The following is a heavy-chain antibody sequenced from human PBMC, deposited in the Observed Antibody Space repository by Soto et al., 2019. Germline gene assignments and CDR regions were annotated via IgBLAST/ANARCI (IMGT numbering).Heavy chain of an antibody. Sequence: GGSLRLSCAASGFTFSNAWMNWVRQAPGKGLEWVGRIKSKTDGGTTDYAAPVKGRFTISRDDSKNTLYLQMNSLKTEDTAVYYCTTSLGYCSSTSCYGNYYYYYGMDVWGQGTTVTVSS. V-gene: IGHV3-15*07. D-gene: IGHD2-2*01. CDR2: IKSKTDGGTT. J-gene: IGHJ6*01. CDR1: GFTFSNAW. CDR3: TTSLGYCSSTSCYGNYYYYYGMDV.